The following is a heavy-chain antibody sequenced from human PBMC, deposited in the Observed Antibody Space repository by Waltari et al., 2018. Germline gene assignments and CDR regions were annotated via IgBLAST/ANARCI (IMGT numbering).Heavy chain of an antibody. CDR2: IIAIFGTA. J-gene: IGHJ4*02. CDR1: GGTFSSYA. Sequence: VQLVQSGAEVKKPGSSVKVSCKASGGTFSSYAISWVRQAPGHGLEWMGGIIAIFGTANYAKKFQGRVTMTRDTSISTAYMELSRLRSDDTAVYYCAREGNFDYWGQGTLVTVSS. V-gene: IGHV1-69*05. CDR3: AREGNFDY. D-gene: IGHD3-10*01.